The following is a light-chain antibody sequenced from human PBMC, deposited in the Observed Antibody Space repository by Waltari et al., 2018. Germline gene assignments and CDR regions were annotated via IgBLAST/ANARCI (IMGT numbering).Light chain of an antibody. CDR1: QSILTN. CDR2: AAS. J-gene: IGKJ2*01. V-gene: IGKV3-15*01. CDR3: QQYNNWPYT. Sequence: EIVMTQSPAILSLSPRDRATLSCRANQSILTNLAWYQQKPAQAPRLLMYAASNRATGLPDRFSGSGSGTYFTFTISSLHPEDFALYYCQQYNNWPYTFGQGTKLEIK.